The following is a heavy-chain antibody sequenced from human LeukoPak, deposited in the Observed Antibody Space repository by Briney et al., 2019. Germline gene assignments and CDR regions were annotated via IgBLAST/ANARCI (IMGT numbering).Heavy chain of an antibody. CDR3: AKGYITMIVVVPSFDY. J-gene: IGHJ4*02. CDR2: ISGSGGST. V-gene: IGHV3-23*01. CDR1: GFTFSSYA. D-gene: IGHD3-22*01. Sequence: PGGSLRLSCAASGFTFSSYAMSWVRQAPGKGLEWVSAISGSGGSTYYADSVKGRFTISRDNSKNTLYLQMNSLRAEDTAVYYCAKGYITMIVVVPSFDYWGQGTLVTVSS.